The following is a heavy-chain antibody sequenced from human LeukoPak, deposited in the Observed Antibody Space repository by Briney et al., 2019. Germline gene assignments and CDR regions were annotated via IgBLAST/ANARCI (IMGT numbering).Heavy chain of an antibody. CDR1: GGSFSGYY. D-gene: IGHD4-17*01. CDR3: ARGYGDYYFDY. Sequence: SETLSLTCAVYGGSFSGYYWSWIRQPPGKGLEWIGEINHSGSTNYNPSLKSRVTISVDTSKNQFSLKLSSVTAADTAVCYCARGYGDYYFDYWGQGTLVTVSS. J-gene: IGHJ4*02. CDR2: INHSGST. V-gene: IGHV4-34*01.